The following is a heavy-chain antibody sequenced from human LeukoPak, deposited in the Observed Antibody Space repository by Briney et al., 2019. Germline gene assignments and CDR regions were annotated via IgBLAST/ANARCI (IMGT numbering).Heavy chain of an antibody. V-gene: IGHV3-23*01. CDR3: ARDGGGPVFGTDAFDI. D-gene: IGHD2-21*01. CDR2: TSGSGGST. J-gene: IGHJ3*02. CDR1: GFTFSSYA. Sequence: GGSLRLSCAASGFTFSSYAMSWVRQAPGKGLEWVSATSGSGGSTYYADSVKGRFTISRDNAKNSLYLQMNSLRAEDTAVYYCARDGGGPVFGTDAFDIWGQGTMVTVSS.